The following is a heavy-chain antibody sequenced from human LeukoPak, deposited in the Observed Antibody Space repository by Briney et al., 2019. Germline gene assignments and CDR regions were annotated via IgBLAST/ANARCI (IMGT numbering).Heavy chain of an antibody. V-gene: IGHV4-61*02. CDR2: FYTSGST. Sequence: ESSQTLSLTCTVSGGSISSGSYYWSWIRQPAGKGLEWIGRFYTSGSTNYNPSLKSRVTISVDTSKNQFSLKLSSVTAADTAVYYCARVSLLWTGYYMVVWGKGTTVTVSS. CDR1: GGSISSGSYY. CDR3: ARVSLLWTGYYMVV. J-gene: IGHJ6*03. D-gene: IGHD3/OR15-3a*01.